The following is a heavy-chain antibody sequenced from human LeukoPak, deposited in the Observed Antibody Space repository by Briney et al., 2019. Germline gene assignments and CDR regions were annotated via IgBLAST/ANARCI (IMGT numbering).Heavy chain of an antibody. V-gene: IGHV3-21*01. CDR3: ARRRSPGHYTPYFQH. Sequence: PGGSLRLSCSASGFTLSSYSMNWVRQAPGKGLEWVSSITSSSSYIYYADSLKGRFTISRDNARNSLYLQMNSLRAEDTAVYYCARRRSPGHYTPYFQHWGQGTLVTVSS. CDR1: GFTLSSYS. J-gene: IGHJ1*01. CDR2: ITSSSSYI. D-gene: IGHD4-11*01.